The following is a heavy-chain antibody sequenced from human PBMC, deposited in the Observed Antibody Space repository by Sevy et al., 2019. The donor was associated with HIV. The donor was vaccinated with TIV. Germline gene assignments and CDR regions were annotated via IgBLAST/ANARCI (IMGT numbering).Heavy chain of an antibody. Sequence: GGSLRLSCAASGFTFSNYAMSWVRQAPGKGLEWVANIKQDGSEKYYVDSVKGRFTISRDNAKNSLYLQMNSLRAEDTAVYYCARDPGFWSGYSYYYGMDVWGQGTTVTVSS. CDR1: GFTFSNYA. D-gene: IGHD3-3*01. CDR3: ARDPGFWSGYSYYYGMDV. V-gene: IGHV3-7*03. J-gene: IGHJ6*02. CDR2: IKQDGSEK.